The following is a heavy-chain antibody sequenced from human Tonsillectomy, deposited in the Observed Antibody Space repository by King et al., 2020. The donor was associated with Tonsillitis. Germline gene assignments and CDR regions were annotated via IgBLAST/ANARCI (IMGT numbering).Heavy chain of an antibody. CDR3: ASRSGADYGDYWGVGAFDI. D-gene: IGHD4-17*01. V-gene: IGHV2-5*01. CDR2: IYWNDDK. CDR1: GFSLSTSGVG. J-gene: IGHJ3*02. Sequence: TLKESGPTLVKPTQTLTLTCTFSGFSLSTSGVGVGWIRQPPGKALEWLALIYWNDDKRYSPSLKSRLTITKDTSKNEAVLTMTNMEPVDTATYYCASRSGADYGDYWGVGAFDIWGQGTMVTVSS.